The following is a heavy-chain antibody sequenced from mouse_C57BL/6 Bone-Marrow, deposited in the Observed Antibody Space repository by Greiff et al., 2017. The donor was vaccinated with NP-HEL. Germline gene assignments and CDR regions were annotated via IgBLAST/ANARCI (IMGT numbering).Heavy chain of an antibody. CDR2: IYPGDGDT. CDR3: ARFHYGNYSMDY. CDR1: GYAFSSYW. J-gene: IGHJ4*01. V-gene: IGHV1-80*01. Sequence: VQLQQSGAELVKPGASVKISCKASGYAFSSYWMNWVKQRPGKGLEWIGQIYPGDGDTNYNGKFKGKATLTADKSSSTAYMQLSSLTSEDSAVYFCARFHYGNYSMDYWGQGTSVTVSS. D-gene: IGHD2-1*01.